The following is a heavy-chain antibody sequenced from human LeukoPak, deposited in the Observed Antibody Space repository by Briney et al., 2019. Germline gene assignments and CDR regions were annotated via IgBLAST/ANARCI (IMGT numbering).Heavy chain of an antibody. Sequence: GASVKVSCKASGYTFTRYGISWVRQAPGQGLEWMGWISAYNGNTNYAQKLQGRVTMTTDTSTSTAYMELRSLRSDDTAVYYCARMDYGDLEYYFDYWGQGTLVTVSS. D-gene: IGHD4-17*01. J-gene: IGHJ4*02. V-gene: IGHV1-18*01. CDR1: GYTFTRYG. CDR3: ARMDYGDLEYYFDY. CDR2: ISAYNGNT.